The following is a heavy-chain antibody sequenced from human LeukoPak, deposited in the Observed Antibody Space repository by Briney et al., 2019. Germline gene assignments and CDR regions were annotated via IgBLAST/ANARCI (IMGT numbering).Heavy chain of an antibody. CDR1: GFTFSSYS. CDR3: ARSSSGGRSIYDY. J-gene: IGHJ4*02. Sequence: GGSLRLSCAASGFTFSSYSMNWVRQAPGKGLEWVSSISSSGGSTYYAGSVKGRFTISRDNSKNTLYLQMNSLRAEDTAVHYCARSSSGGRSIYDYWGQGTLVTASS. D-gene: IGHD2-15*01. CDR2: ISSSGGST. V-gene: IGHV3-23*01.